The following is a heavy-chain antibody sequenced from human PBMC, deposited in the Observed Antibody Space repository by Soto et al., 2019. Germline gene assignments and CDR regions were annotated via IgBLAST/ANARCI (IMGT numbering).Heavy chain of an antibody. CDR1: GGSISSGDYY. CDR2: IYYSGST. J-gene: IGHJ5*02. CDR3: ARRECSSASCYQSNWFDP. D-gene: IGHD2-2*01. Sequence: QVQLQESGPGLVKPSQTLSLTCTVSGGSISSGDYYWSWIRQPPGKGLEWIGYIYYSGSTYYNPSLKSRVTISIDTSKNQLSLRLTSVTAADTAVYYCARRECSSASCYQSNWFDPWGQGTLVTVSS. V-gene: IGHV4-30-4*01.